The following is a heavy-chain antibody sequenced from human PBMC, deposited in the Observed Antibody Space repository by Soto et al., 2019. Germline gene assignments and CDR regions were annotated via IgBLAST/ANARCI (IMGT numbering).Heavy chain of an antibody. D-gene: IGHD5-12*01. CDR1: GFTFSSYW. CDR3: LRGNSGYGNFDY. CDR2: SKGDGSET. V-gene: IGHV3-74*01. Sequence: PGGSLRLSCAASGFTFSSYWMHWVRQAPGKGLVLGSRSKGDGSETNYADSVKGRFTSSRDNAKNTLYLQLNSLRAEDTAVYYCLRGNSGYGNFDYWGQGTRVTVSS. J-gene: IGHJ4*02.